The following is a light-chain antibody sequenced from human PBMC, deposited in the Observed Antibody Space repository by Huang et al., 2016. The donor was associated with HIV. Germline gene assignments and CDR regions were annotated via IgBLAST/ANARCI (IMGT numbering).Light chain of an antibody. CDR3: QQYNNWPRT. Sequence: EIVMTRSPATLSVSPGEGATLPCRASQRVVSNLAWYQQKPGQAPRLLIFGAYNRATGIAGRFSGSGSGTEFTLSISSLQSEDSAIYYCQQYNNWPRTFGQGTKVEIK. J-gene: IGKJ1*01. CDR1: QRVVSN. V-gene: IGKV3-15*01. CDR2: GAY.